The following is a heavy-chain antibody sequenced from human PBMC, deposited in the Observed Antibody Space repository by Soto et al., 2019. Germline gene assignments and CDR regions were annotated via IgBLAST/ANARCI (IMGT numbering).Heavy chain of an antibody. CDR1: GFTFRTYT. CDR2: IRGFSPYT. J-gene: IGHJ6*02. Sequence: GGSLRLSCISSGFTFRTYTMNWVRQAPGKGLEWVSGIRGFSPYTFYAESVRGRFAISRDNAKNSLYLQMNSPRSEDTAVYYCATGRYVSGSYYNYYYYGMDVWGQGTTVTVSS. V-gene: IGHV3-21*04. D-gene: IGHD3-10*01. CDR3: ATGRYVSGSYYNYYYYGMDV.